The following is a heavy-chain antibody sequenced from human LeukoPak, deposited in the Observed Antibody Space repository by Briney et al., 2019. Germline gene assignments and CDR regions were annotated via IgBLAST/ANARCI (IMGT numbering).Heavy chain of an antibody. D-gene: IGHD4-17*01. CDR1: GFTFSSYS. CDR3: ARVAAVTTPEAFDI. J-gene: IGHJ3*02. CDR2: ISSSSSTI. Sequence: GGSLRLSCAASGFTFSSYSMNWVRQAPGKGLEWVSYISSSSSTIYYADSVKGRFTISRDNAKNSLYLQMNSLRAEDTAVYYCARVAAVTTPEAFDIWAKGQWSPSLQ. V-gene: IGHV3-48*01.